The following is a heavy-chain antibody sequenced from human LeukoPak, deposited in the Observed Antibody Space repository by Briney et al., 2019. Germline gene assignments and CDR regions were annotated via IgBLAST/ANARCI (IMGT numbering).Heavy chain of an antibody. Sequence: GRSLTLSCAASRFTFSDYYTSWIRQAPGKGLEWVSFTSSSGTTIFHTDSVKGRLTISRDNPENSLYLQVNRLRAEDTAVYYCARGPHPYHSDSSGYLDYWGQGTLVTVSS. CDR3: ARGPHPYHSDSSGYLDY. D-gene: IGHD3-22*01. CDR2: TSSSGTTI. V-gene: IGHV3-11*01. J-gene: IGHJ4*02. CDR1: RFTFSDYY.